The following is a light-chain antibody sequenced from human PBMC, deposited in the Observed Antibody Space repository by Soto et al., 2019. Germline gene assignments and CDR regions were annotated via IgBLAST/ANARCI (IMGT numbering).Light chain of an antibody. CDR1: QSISTE. J-gene: IGKJ2*01. CDR3: QQGHNWPLT. Sequence: EIAMTQSPATLSVSPGERATLSCRASQSISTELAWYQQIPGQPPRLLIYSASTRATGVPARFTGSGSGSEFTLTISGLHSEDFAFYYCQQGHNWPLTFGQGTRLEI. CDR2: SAS. V-gene: IGKV3-15*01.